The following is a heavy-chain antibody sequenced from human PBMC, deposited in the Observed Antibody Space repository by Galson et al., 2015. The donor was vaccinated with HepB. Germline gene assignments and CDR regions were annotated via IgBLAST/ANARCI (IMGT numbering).Heavy chain of an antibody. D-gene: IGHD2-8*02. CDR2: ISGDSSRT. V-gene: IGHV3-48*04. CDR1: GFTFNTYS. Sequence: SLRLACAASGFTFNTYSMNWVRQAPGKGLEWLSYISGDSSRTYYADSMKGRFTISRDNVQNSLSLQMHSLRVEDTAVYYCVRDCRTDLCAAQAEDGLDVWGQETRVTVSS. CDR3: VRDCRTDLCAAQAEDGLDV. J-gene: IGHJ3*01.